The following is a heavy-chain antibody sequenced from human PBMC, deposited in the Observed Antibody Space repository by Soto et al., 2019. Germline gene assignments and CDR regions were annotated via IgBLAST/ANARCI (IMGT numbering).Heavy chain of an antibody. Sequence: QVQLQESGPGLVKPSETLSLTCTISGGPINNYYCSWFRQPRGQGLEWIGYMGYNGFTRYNPSLRSRVAISRDPATTQSSRNLSSVTAADTAFYYCARQVFGELHGLVDVWGQGITVTVSS. CDR3: ARQVFGELHGLVDV. V-gene: IGHV4-59*08. J-gene: IGHJ6*02. D-gene: IGHD3-10*02. CDR2: MGYNGFT. CDR1: GGPINNYY.